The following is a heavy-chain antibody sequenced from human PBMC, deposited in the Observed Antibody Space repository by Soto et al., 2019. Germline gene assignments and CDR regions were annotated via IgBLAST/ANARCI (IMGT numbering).Heavy chain of an antibody. D-gene: IGHD3-22*01. CDR3: VRNQRGYYDGSGYMPRLFLGYFDY. V-gene: IGHV1-46*01. CDR1: GYTFTSDY. J-gene: IGHJ4*02. Sequence: QVQLVQSGAEVKKPGASVKVSCKASGYTFTSDYMHWVRQAPGQGLEWMGIINPIDGSTSYEQKFEGRVNMTRDTSTSRVYMERSRLRSEDTAVYYIVRNQRGYYDGSGYMPRLFLGYFDYWGQGTLVTVSS. CDR2: INPIDGST.